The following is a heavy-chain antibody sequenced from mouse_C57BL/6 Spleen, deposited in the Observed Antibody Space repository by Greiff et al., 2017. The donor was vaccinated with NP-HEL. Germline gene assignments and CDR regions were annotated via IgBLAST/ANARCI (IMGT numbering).Heavy chain of an antibody. D-gene: IGHD1-1*01. CDR3: ARREVHYGSSYWYFDV. CDR1: GYAFSSSW. J-gene: IGHJ1*03. CDR2: IYPGDGDT. Sequence: LEESGPELVKPGASVKISCKASGYAFSSSWMNWVKQRPGKGLEWIGRIYPGDGDTNYNGKFKGKATLTADKSSSTAYMQLSSLTSEDSAVYFCARREVHYGSSYWYFDVWGTGTTVTVSS. V-gene: IGHV1-82*01.